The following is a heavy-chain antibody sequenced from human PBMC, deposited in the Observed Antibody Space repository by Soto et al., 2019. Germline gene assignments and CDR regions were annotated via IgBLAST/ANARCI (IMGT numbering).Heavy chain of an antibody. CDR3: ARDSWPTYYYDSSGYVYFDY. D-gene: IGHD3-22*01. CDR2: IYHSGST. Sequence: SETLALTCAVSGYSISSGYYWGWIRQPPGKGLEWIGSIYHSGSTYYNPSLKSRVTISVDTSKNQFSLKLSSVTAADTAVYYCARDSWPTYYYDSSGYVYFDYWGQGTLVTVSS. CDR1: GYSISSGYY. J-gene: IGHJ4*02. V-gene: IGHV4-38-2*02.